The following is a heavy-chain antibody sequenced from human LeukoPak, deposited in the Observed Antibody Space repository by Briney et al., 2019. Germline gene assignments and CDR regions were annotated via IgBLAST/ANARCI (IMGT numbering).Heavy chain of an antibody. CDR1: GFTFSSYG. D-gene: IGHD3-9*01. CDR3: ARGRFDISYFDY. J-gene: IGHJ4*02. Sequence: GGSLRLSCAASGFTFSSYGMNWVRQAPGKGLEWISVIQSAGYTYYADSVKGRFTIFRDNSNNALYLQMDSLRAEDTAVYHCARGRFDISYFDYWGQGTLVTVSS. CDR2: IQSAGYT. V-gene: IGHV3-66*01.